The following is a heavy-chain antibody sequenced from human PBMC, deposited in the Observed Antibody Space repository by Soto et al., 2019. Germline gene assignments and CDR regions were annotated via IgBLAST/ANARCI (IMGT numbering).Heavy chain of an antibody. V-gene: IGHV1-58*01. Sequence: GASVKVSCKASGFTFTSSAVQRVRQARGQRLEWIGWIVVGSGNTNYAQKFQERVTITRDMSTSTAYMELSSLRSEDTAVYYCAAASRVVVVAAKYYYYYGMDVWG. CDR1: GFTFTSSA. CDR3: AAASRVVVVAAKYYYYYGMDV. D-gene: IGHD2-15*01. CDR2: IVVGSGNT. J-gene: IGHJ6*02.